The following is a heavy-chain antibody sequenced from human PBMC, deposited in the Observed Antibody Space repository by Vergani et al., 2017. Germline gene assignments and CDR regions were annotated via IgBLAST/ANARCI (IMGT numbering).Heavy chain of an antibody. CDR1: NDSVSNTFYY. V-gene: IGHV4-39*01. CDR3: ARQKDYYMDV. CDR2: IYYSGST. Sequence: QVQLQESGPGLVKPSETLSLTCTVPNDSVSNTFYYWGWIRQTPGKGLEWIGSIYYSGSTYYNPSLESRLTISLDTSENHLSLKLTSVTAADTAVYYCARQKDYYMDVWGKGATVTVS. J-gene: IGHJ6*03.